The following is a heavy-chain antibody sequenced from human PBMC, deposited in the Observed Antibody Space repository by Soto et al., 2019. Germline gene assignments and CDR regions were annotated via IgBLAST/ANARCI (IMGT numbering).Heavy chain of an antibody. J-gene: IGHJ4*02. Sequence: GVLRLSCIASGFTFGDYAMSWFRQAPGKGLEWVGFIRSKPYGGTTEYVASVKGRFIISRDDSKSIASLQMNSLKTEDTAVYYCTRDNRDGYFDYWGQGTLVTVSS. D-gene: IGHD2-8*01. CDR1: GFTFGDYA. CDR3: TRDNRDGYFDY. CDR2: IRSKPYGGTT. V-gene: IGHV3-49*03.